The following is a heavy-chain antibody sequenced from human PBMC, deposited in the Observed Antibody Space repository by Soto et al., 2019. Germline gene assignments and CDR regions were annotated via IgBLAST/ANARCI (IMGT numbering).Heavy chain of an antibody. CDR3: VSEDVAGRPPPYYYNGMDV. V-gene: IGHV3-30-3*01. D-gene: IGHD6-6*01. Sequence: GGSLRLSCTASGLTFRTSAMHWVRQAPGKGLEWVAFISYDGSLKYYAASVKGRFTISRDNSKNTLHLQMDSLRPEDTALYYCVSEDVAGRPPPYYYNGMDVWGRGTTVTVSS. J-gene: IGHJ6*02. CDR1: GLTFRTSA. CDR2: ISYDGSLK.